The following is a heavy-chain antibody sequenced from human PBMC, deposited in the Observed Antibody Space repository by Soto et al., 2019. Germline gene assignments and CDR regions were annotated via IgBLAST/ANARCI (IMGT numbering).Heavy chain of an antibody. CDR1: GDSASSNSAA. Sequence: SQTLSLTCAISGDSASSNSAAWNWIRQSPSRGLEWLGRTYYRSKWYNDYAVSVKSRITINPDTSKNQFSLQLNSVTPEDTAVYYCARETEVGATLRYYGMDVWGQGTSVTVSS. D-gene: IGHD1-26*01. V-gene: IGHV6-1*01. CDR2: TYYRSKWYN. CDR3: ARETEVGATLRYYGMDV. J-gene: IGHJ6*02.